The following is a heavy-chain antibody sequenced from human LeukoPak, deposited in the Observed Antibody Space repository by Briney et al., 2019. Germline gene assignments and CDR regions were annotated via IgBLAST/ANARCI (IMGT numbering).Heavy chain of an antibody. CDR2: ISSSSSYI. CDR3: ASYYYDSSGYFDY. CDR1: GFTFSSYS. J-gene: IGHJ4*02. Sequence: GGSLGLSCAASGFTFSSYSMNWVRQAPGKGLEWVSSISSSSSYIYYADSVKGRFTISRDNAKNSLYLQMNSLRAEDTAVYYCASYYYDSSGYFDYWGQGTLVTVSS. D-gene: IGHD3-22*01. V-gene: IGHV3-21*01.